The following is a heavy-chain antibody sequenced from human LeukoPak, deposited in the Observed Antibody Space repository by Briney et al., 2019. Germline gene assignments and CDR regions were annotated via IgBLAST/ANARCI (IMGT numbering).Heavy chain of an antibody. V-gene: IGHV3-21*01. Sequence: GGSLRLSCAASGFTFSSYSMNWVRQAPGKGLEWVSSISSSSSYIYYADSVKGRFTILRDNAKNSLYLQMNSLRAEDTAVYYCARDEQLEYYGMDVWGQGTTVTVSS. J-gene: IGHJ6*02. D-gene: IGHD6-13*01. CDR1: GFTFSSYS. CDR3: ARDEQLEYYGMDV. CDR2: ISSSSSYI.